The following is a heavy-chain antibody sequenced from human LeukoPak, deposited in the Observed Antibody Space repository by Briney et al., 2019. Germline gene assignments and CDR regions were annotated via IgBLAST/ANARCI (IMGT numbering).Heavy chain of an antibody. J-gene: IGHJ4*02. V-gene: IGHV4-34*01. CDR3: ARLSDRQSRDFDY. CDR1: GGSFSGYY. D-gene: IGHD3-16*02. Sequence: PSETLSLTCAVYGGSFSGYYWSWIRQPPGKGLEWIGEINHSGSTNYNPSLKSRVAVSVDTSKSQISLQLSSVTAADTAVYYCARLSDRQSRDFDYWGQGTLVTVSS. CDR2: INHSGST.